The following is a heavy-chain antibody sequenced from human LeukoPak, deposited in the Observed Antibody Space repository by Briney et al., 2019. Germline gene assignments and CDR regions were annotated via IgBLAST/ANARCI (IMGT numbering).Heavy chain of an antibody. V-gene: IGHV1-18*01. CDR3: ARVGAYYYDSSGYYPFDY. J-gene: IGHJ4*02. Sequence: ASVKVSCKASGGTFSSYGISWVRQAPGQGLEWMGWISAYNGNTNYAQKLQGRVTMTTDTSTSTAYMELRSLRSDDTAVYYCARVGAYYYDSSGYYPFDYWGQGTLVTVSS. CDR1: GGTFSSYG. D-gene: IGHD3-22*01. CDR2: ISAYNGNT.